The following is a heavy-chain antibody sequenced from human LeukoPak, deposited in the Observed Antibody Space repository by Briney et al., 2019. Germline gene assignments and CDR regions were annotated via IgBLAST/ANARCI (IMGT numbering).Heavy chain of an antibody. J-gene: IGHJ1*01. CDR3: ASLRYCSGGSCFPKYFQH. V-gene: IGHV4-59*08. Sequence: PSETLSLTCTVSGGSISSYYWSWIRQPPGRGRKGMGYVYYSGSTNYNPSLKSRVTMSVATSKNQFSLKLSSVTAADTAVYYCASLRYCSGGSCFPKYFQHWGQGTLVTVSS. D-gene: IGHD2-15*01. CDR2: VYYSGST. CDR1: GGSISSYY.